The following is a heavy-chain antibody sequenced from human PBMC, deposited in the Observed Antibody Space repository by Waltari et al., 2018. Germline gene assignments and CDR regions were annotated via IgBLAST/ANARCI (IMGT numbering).Heavy chain of an antibody. Sequence: QVQLQQWGAGLLKPSETLSLTCAVYGGSFSGYYWSWIRQPPGKGLEWIGEIDHSGSTNYNPSRKMRVTISADTSKNQFSLKLSSVTAADTAVYYCARAWISLILGATSAFDIWGQGTMVTVS. CDR1: GGSFSGYY. D-gene: IGHD1-26*01. V-gene: IGHV4-34*01. J-gene: IGHJ3*02. CDR2: IDHSGST. CDR3: ARAWISLILGATSAFDI.